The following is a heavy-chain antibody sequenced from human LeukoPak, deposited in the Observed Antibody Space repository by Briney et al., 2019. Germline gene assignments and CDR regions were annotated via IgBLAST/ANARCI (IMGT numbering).Heavy chain of an antibody. Sequence: PGGSLRLSCAASGLRFSDYYVSWIRQAPGKGLQWVSYISSGGDIMHYADSVKGRFTSSRDNAKNSLYVQMNSLRAEDTALYYCAKGYRKGRWLPLDYWGQGTLVTVSS. CDR3: AKGYRKGRWLPLDY. CDR1: GLRFSDYY. J-gene: IGHJ4*02. CDR2: ISSGGDIM. D-gene: IGHD5-24*01. V-gene: IGHV3-11*01.